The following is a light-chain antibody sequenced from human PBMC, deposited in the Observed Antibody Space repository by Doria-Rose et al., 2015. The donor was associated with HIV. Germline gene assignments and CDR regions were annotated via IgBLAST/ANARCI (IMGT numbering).Light chain of an antibody. CDR2: DGS. CDR3: HQYGTSWT. CDR1: QRFSSTY. J-gene: IGKJ1*01. Sequence: LTQFPGTLSLSRGERATLSCRASQRFSSTYLARYQQKPGQAPSLLIYDGSTRATGIPDRFSASGSGTDFTLTINRLEPEDFALYYCHQYGTSWTFGQGTKVEI. V-gene: IGKV3-20*01.